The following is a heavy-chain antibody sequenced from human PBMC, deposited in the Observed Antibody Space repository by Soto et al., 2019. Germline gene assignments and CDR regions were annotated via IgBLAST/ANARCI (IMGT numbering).Heavy chain of an antibody. CDR2: IKSDGSEQ. D-gene: IGHD3-9*01. CDR1: GFTFTTYY. V-gene: IGHV3-7*03. CDR3: SRENWFQDY. J-gene: IGHJ4*02. Sequence: ESGGGLVQPGGSLRLSCAASGFTFTTYYMTWVRQAPGKGLEWVASIKSDGSEQYYVDSVKGRFTISRDNAKKSLYLQMNSLRAEDTALYYCSRENWFQDYWGQGTLVTVSS.